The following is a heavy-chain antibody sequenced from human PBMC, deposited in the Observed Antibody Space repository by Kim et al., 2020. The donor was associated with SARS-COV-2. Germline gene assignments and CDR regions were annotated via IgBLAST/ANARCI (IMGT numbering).Heavy chain of an antibody. Sequence: HYDHTLTSRVTISVDSSNNQFTLELSSVAAADTAVYYCARRTPGQCYFDYWGQGTLVTVSS. CDR3: ARRTPGQCYFDY. D-gene: IGHD6-19*01. V-gene: IGHV4-59*08. J-gene: IGHJ4*02.